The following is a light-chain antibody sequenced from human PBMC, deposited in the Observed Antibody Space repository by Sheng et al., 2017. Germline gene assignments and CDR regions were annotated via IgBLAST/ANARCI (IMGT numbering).Light chain of an antibody. CDR3: QQYNSYRT. V-gene: IGKV1-5*03. CDR1: QSIGKS. Sequence: DIQMTQSPSTLSASVGDRVTIACRASQSIGKSLAWYQQKPGKAPKLLIYKASTLERGVPLRFSGRGSGTEFTLTISSLQPDDVATYHCQQYNSYRTFGQGTKVEIK. CDR2: KAS. J-gene: IGKJ1*01.